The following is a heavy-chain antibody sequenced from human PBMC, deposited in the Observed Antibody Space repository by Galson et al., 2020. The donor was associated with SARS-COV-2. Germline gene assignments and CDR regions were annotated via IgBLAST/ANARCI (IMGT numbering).Heavy chain of an antibody. CDR1: GFTFSSYE. J-gene: IGHJ5*02. CDR2: ISSSGSTI. Sequence: TGGSLRLSCAASGFTFSSYEMNWVRQAPGKGLEWVSYISSSGSTIYYADSVKGRFTISRDNAKNSLYLQMNSLRAEDTAVYYCARFEGTEELATVPHENWFDPWGQGTMVTVSS. D-gene: IGHD4-4*01. CDR3: ARFEGTEELATVPHENWFDP. V-gene: IGHV3-48*03.